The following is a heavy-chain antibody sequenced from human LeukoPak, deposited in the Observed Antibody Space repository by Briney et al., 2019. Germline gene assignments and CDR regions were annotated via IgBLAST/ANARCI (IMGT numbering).Heavy chain of an antibody. V-gene: IGHV3-7*01. CDR3: ARTRRPGITIFGVVIIEGFDY. Sequence: GGSLRLSCAASGFTFSIYWMSWVRQAPGKGLEWVANIKQDGSEKYYVDSVKGRFTISGGNAKNSLYLQMNSLRAEDTAVYYCARTRRPGITIFGVVIIEGFDYWGQGTLVTVSS. D-gene: IGHD3-3*01. J-gene: IGHJ4*02. CDR1: GFTFSIYW. CDR2: IKQDGSEK.